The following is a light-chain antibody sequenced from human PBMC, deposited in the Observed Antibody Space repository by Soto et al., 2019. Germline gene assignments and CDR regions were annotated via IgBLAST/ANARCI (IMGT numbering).Light chain of an antibody. Sequence: DGQMTQSPSSLSASVGDRVTITCRASQDINSWLAWYQQKPGKAPKSLIYVASSLQTGVPLTFSGSGSGTVFTLTISSLQPEDSATYYCQQYNIYPLTVGGGTKVEIK. V-gene: IGKV1D-16*01. J-gene: IGKJ4*01. CDR1: QDINSW. CDR3: QQYNIYPLT. CDR2: VAS.